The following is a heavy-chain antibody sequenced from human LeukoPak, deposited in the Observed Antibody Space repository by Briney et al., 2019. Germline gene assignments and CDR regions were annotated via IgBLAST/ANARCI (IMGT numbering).Heavy chain of an antibody. CDR1: GYTFTGYY. Sequence: ASVKVSCKASGYTFTGYYMHWVRQAPGQGLEWMAWINRSSGGTNYAQKFQGRVTMTRDTSISTACMELSRLRSDDTAVYYCARASSPYSSSWYYFDYWGQGTLVTVSS. CDR3: ARASSPYSSSWYYFDY. J-gene: IGHJ4*02. CDR2: INRSSGGT. D-gene: IGHD6-13*01. V-gene: IGHV1-2*02.